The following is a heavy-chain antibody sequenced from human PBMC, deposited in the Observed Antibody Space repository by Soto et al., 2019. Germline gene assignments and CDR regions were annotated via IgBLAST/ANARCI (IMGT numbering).Heavy chain of an antibody. Sequence: PSATLSLSCAVSGGSISSGDYSWSWIRQPPGKGLEWIGYIYHSGSTYYNPSLKSRLTISVDRSKNQFSLKLSSVTTADTAVYYCAGSGSYPNYFDYWGQGTLVTVS. J-gene: IGHJ4*02. CDR2: IYHSGST. V-gene: IGHV4-30-2*01. CDR1: GGSISSGDYS. CDR3: AGSGSYPNYFDY. D-gene: IGHD3-22*01.